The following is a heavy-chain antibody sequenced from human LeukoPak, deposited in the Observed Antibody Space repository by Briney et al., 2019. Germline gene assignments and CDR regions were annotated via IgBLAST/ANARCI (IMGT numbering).Heavy chain of an antibody. CDR1: GGSISSYY. V-gene: IGHV4-59*01. Sequence: SETLSLTCTVSGGSISSYYWSWIRQPPGKGLEWIGYIYYSGSTNYNPSLKSRVTISVDTSKNQFSLKLSSVTAADTAVYYSARAQYYDILTGYTAPYYFDYWGQGTLVTVSS. J-gene: IGHJ4*02. D-gene: IGHD3-9*01. CDR3: ARAQYYDILTGYTAPYYFDY. CDR2: IYYSGST.